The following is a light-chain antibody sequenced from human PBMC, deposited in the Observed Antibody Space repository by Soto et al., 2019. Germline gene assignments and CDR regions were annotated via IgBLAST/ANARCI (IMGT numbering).Light chain of an antibody. Sequence: QSALTQPASVSGSPGQSIAISCIGTRSDVGGYNYVSWYQQHPGKAPKLLICDVSNRPSGVSDRFSCTKSGNTASLTISGLQAEDEADYYCCSYTTSSTYVFGTGTKVTVL. CDR2: DVS. J-gene: IGLJ1*01. CDR3: CSYTTSSTYV. V-gene: IGLV2-14*01. CDR1: RSDVGGYNY.